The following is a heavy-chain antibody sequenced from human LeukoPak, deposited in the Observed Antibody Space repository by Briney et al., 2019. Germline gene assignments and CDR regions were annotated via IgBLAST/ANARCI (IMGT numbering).Heavy chain of an antibody. CDR1: GGSISSYY. V-gene: IGHV4-59*08. J-gene: IGHJ4*02. CDR3: ARRMVRGKIGSDY. CDR2: ICYSGST. Sequence: SETLSLTCTVSGGSISSYYWSWIRQPPGKGLEWIGYICYSGSTNYNPSLKSRVTISVDTSKNQFSLKLSSVTAADTAVYYCARRMVRGKIGSDYWGQGTLATVSS. D-gene: IGHD3-10*01.